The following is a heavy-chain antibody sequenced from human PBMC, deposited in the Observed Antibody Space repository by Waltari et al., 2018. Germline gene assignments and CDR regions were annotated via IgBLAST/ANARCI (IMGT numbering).Heavy chain of an antibody. CDR1: GDSLSSNLF. D-gene: IGHD1-7*01. CDR3: ARVLTTGTVAFDI. CDR2: IYYSGVT. V-gene: IGHV4-38-2*01. J-gene: IGHJ3*02. Sequence: QVQLRESGPGLVKPSETLSLTCVISGDSLSSNLFWGWIRQSPEKGLEWIGNIYYSGVTYYSPFLKSRVFISIDTPRRQVSLKLTSVTAADTAVYYCARVLTTGTVAFDIWGQGTLVTVSS.